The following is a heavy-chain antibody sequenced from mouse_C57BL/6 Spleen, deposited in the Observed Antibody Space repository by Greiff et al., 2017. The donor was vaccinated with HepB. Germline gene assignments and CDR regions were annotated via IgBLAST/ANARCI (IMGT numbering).Heavy chain of an antibody. V-gene: IGHV5-17*01. CDR3: ASFYDGYYVGYFDY. J-gene: IGHJ2*01. CDR2: ISSGSSTI. Sequence: EVQVVESGGGLVKPGGSLKLSCAASGFTFSDYGMHWVRQAPEKGLEWVAYISSGSSTIYYADTVKGRFTISRDNAKNTLFLQMTSLRSEDTAMYYCASFYDGYYVGYFDYWGQGTTLTVSS. D-gene: IGHD2-3*01. CDR1: GFTFSDYG.